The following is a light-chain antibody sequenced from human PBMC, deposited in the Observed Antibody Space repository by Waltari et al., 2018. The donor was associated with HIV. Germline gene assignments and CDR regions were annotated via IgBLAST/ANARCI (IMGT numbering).Light chain of an antibody. J-gene: IGKJ1*01. Sequence: DIQMTQSPSSLSASVGDRVTITCRASQSTSSYLNWYQQKPGKAPKLLIYAASRLQSGVPSRFSGSGSGTDFTLTISSLQPEDFATYYCQQTYSTPPTFGQGTKVEIK. CDR3: QQTYSTPPT. V-gene: IGKV1-39*01. CDR1: QSTSSY. CDR2: AAS.